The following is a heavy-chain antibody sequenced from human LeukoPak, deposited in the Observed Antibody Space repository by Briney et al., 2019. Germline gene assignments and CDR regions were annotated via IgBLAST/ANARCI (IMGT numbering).Heavy chain of an antibody. CDR3: TTFTCGRTTCYSEY. J-gene: IGHJ4*02. D-gene: IGHD2-2*02. Sequence: GGSLRLSCAASGFTFSSYWMSWVRQAPGKGLEWVGRIKSKSDGGKTDYAAPVKGRFTISRDDSKNTLSLQINSLKTEDTAVYYCTTFTCGRTTCYSEYWGQGTLVTVSS. CDR1: GFTFSSYW. V-gene: IGHV3-15*01. CDR2: IKSKSDGGKT.